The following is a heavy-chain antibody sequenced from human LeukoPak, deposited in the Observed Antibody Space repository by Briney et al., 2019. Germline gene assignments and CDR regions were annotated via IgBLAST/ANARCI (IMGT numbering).Heavy chain of an antibody. J-gene: IGHJ3*01. CDR3: ARGAYGDLSF. V-gene: IGHV4-31*03. D-gene: IGHD4-17*01. Sequence: PSETLPLTCTVSGGSISSGGYYWSWIRQHPGKGLEWIGYIYYSGSTYYNPSLKSRVTISVDTSKNQFSLKLSSVTAADTAVYYCARGAYGDLSFWGQGTMVTVSS. CDR2: IYYSGST. CDR1: GGSISSGGYY.